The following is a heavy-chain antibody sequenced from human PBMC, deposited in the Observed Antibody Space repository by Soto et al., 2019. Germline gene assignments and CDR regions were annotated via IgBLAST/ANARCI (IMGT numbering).Heavy chain of an antibody. Sequence: EARILESGGGLAQPGGSLKISCTASGFNFNIYAMSWVRQAPGKGLEWVSGISASATQTYYAESVKGRFAISRDNSKSTLYLQLDSLAPEDTARYYWAKPIAAGGSNSWGPGTLVAVSS. CDR3: AKPIAAGGSNS. V-gene: IGHV3-23*01. CDR2: ISASATQT. CDR1: GFNFNIYA. J-gene: IGHJ5*02. D-gene: IGHD6-25*01.